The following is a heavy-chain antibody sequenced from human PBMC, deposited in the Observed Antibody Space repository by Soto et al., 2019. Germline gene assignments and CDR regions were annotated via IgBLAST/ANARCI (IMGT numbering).Heavy chain of an antibody. J-gene: IGHJ1*01. Sequence: ASVKVSCKASGYIFTAYSMHWVRQAPGQGLEWMGVVNPSGGSTNYAQKFQGRITMTRDTSTSTVYMDLSSLTSEDTAVYYCAREENCSAGIRYSEYFQRWGQGTLVTVSS. CDR3: AREENCSAGIRYSEYFQR. V-gene: IGHV1-46*01. D-gene: IGHD2-15*01. CDR2: VNPSGGST. CDR1: GYIFTAYS.